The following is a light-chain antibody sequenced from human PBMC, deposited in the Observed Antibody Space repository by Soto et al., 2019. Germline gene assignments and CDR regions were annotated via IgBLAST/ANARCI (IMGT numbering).Light chain of an antibody. CDR1: QGVSTW. J-gene: IGKJ5*01. V-gene: IGKV1-12*01. Sequence: DIQMTQSPSSVSASVGDRVTITCRASQGVSTWLAWYQQKPGKAPNLLIYTASSLQSGFPSRFSGRGSGTDFTLTINGLQPEDFAAYYCQQAAIFPITFGQGTRLEIK. CDR2: TAS. CDR3: QQAAIFPIT.